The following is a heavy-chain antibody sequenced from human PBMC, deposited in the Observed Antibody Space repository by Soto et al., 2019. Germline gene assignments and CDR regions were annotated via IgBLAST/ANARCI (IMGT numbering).Heavy chain of an antibody. J-gene: IGHJ6*02. V-gene: IGHV1-2*02. Sequence: GASVKVSCKASGYTFTGYYMHWVRQAPGLGLEWMGWINPNSGGTNYAQKFQGRVTMTRDTSISTAYMELSRLRSDDTAVYYCARIPAATHYYYYGMDVWGQGTTVTVSS. CDR2: INPNSGGT. CDR1: GYTFTGYY. D-gene: IGHD2-2*01. CDR3: ARIPAATHYYYYGMDV.